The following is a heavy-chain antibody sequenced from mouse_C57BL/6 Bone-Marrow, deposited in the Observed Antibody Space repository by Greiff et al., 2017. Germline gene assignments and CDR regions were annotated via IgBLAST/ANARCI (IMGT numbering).Heavy chain of an antibody. V-gene: IGHV1-55*01. Sequence: QVQLQQPGAELVKPGASVKMSCKASGYTFTSYWITWVKQRPGQGLEWIGDIYPTSGRTNYNEKFKSKAILTVDTSSNTAYMQLSSLTSEDSAVFYCARAGPRGRSFDYRGRGTT. D-gene: IGHD3-3*01. CDR1: GYTFTSYW. CDR2: IYPTSGRT. J-gene: IGHJ2*01. CDR3: ARAGPRGRSFDY.